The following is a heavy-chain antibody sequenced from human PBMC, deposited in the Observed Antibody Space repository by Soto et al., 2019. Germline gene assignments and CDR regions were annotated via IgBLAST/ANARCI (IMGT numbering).Heavy chain of an antibody. CDR2: VFSTVTT. V-gene: IGHV4-30-4*01. CDR1: GDSISSGNKY. CDR3: ASVPCPLENHYVIDV. J-gene: IGHJ6*02. D-gene: IGHD3-3*01. Sequence: SETLSLTCTVSGDSISSGNKYWSWIRQPPGKGLEWIGYVFSTVTTYYNPSLKGRGSISLASSEHQVSLKFASVTDADSAVYYCASVPCPLENHYVIDVWGQGTTVTVSS.